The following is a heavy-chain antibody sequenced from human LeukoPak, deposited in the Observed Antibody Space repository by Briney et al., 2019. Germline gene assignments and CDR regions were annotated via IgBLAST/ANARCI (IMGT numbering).Heavy chain of an antibody. CDR1: GFTFSSYG. CDR3: ARVPPGVIGMKDAFDI. CDR2: IRSKTNGYAT. J-gene: IGHJ3*02. D-gene: IGHD3-16*02. Sequence: GGSLRLSCAASGFTFSSYGMSWVRQASGKGLEWVGRIRSKTNGYATAYVASLKGRFTISRDDSRNTAYLQMNSLKTEDTAVYYCARVPPGVIGMKDAFDIWGQGTMVTVSS. V-gene: IGHV3-73*01.